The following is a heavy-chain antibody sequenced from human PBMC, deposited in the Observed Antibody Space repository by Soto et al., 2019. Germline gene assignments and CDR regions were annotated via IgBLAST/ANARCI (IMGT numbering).Heavy chain of an antibody. CDR1: GFTFSDSA. CDR2: IWHDGTNK. Sequence: QEQLVESGGGVVQPGRSLRLSCAASGFTFSDSAMHWVRQAPGKGLEWVAVIWHDGTNKYYADSVKGRFTISRDNSKNRLYLQMNSLRAEDTAVYYCARPALLVTTFDYWGQGILVTVSS. V-gene: IGHV3-33*01. CDR3: ARPALLVTTFDY. D-gene: IGHD4-17*01. J-gene: IGHJ4*02.